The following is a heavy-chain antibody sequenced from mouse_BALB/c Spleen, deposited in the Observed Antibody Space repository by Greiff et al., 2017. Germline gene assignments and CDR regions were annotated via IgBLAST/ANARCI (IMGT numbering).Heavy chain of an antibody. D-gene: IGHD2-1*01. CDR2: ISSGGST. J-gene: IGHJ4*01. V-gene: IGHV5-6-5*01. CDR1: GFTFSSYA. CDR3: ARDYGNYDAMDY. Sequence: EVQLVESGGGLVKPGGSLKLSCAASGFTFSSYAMSWVRQTPEKRLEWVASISSGGSTYYPDSVKGRFTISRDNARNILYLQMSSLRSEDTAMYYCARDYGNYDAMDYWGQGTSVTVSS.